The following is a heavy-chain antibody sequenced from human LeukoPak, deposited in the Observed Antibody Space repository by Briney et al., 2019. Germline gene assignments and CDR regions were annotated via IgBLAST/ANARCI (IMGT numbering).Heavy chain of an antibody. CDR3: AKGAGYCSGGSCFDY. V-gene: IGHV3-30-3*01. CDR1: GFTFSSYA. Sequence: GGSLRLSCAASGFTFSSYAMHWVRQAPGKGLEWVAVISYDGSNKYYADSVKGRFTISRDNSKNTLYLQMNSLRAEDTAVYYCAKGAGYCSGGSCFDYWGQGTLVTVSS. D-gene: IGHD2-15*01. J-gene: IGHJ4*02. CDR2: ISYDGSNK.